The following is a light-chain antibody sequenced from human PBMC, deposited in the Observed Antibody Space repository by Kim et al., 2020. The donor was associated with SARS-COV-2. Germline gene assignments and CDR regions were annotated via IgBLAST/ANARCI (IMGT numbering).Light chain of an antibody. CDR2: LKSDGSH. CDR3: QTWTTGFWI. CDR1: SGHSSYA. J-gene: IGLJ2*01. V-gene: IGLV4-69*01. Sequence: QLVLTQSPSASASLGASVNLTCTLTSGHSSYAIAWHQQQPEKGPRFLMKLKSDGSHNKGDGVPDRFSGSSSGAERYLTISSLQSEDEADYYCQTWTTGFWIFGGGTQLTVL.